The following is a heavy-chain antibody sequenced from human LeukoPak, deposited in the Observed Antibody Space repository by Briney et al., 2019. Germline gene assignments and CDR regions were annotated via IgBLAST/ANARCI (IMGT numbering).Heavy chain of an antibody. D-gene: IGHD2-15*01. CDR1: GGSISSSNW. V-gene: IGHV4-4*02. Sequence: SGTLSLTCAVSGGSISSSNWWSWVRQPPGKGLEWIGEIYHSGSTNYNPSLKSRVTISVDKSKNQFSLKLSSVTAADTAVYYCARVVVVVVAATRKFDPWGQGTLVTVSS. CDR3: ARVVVVVVAATRKFDP. J-gene: IGHJ5*02. CDR2: IYHSGST.